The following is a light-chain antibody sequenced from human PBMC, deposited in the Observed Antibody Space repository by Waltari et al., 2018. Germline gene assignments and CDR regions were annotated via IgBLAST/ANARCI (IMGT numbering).Light chain of an antibody. CDR2: RNN. CDR1: RSHIGSVY. J-gene: IGLJ3*02. V-gene: IGLV1-47*01. CDR3: AAWDDSLSGWL. Sequence: QSVLTQPPSVSGTPGQEVTISCSGSRSHIGSVYIYWYQHFPGMAPKLLIFRNNQRPSGVADRFSASKSGTSASLAISGLRSEDEADYYCAAWDDSLSGWLFGGGTKLTVL.